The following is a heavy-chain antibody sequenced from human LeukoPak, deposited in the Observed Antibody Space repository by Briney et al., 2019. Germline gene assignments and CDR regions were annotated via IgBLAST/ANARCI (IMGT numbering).Heavy chain of an antibody. Sequence: PGGSLRLSCAASGFTFSSYAMNWVRQAPGKGLEWVSTISGSGGVTYHADSVKGRFTISRDNSANTLYPQMHSLRADDTAVYYCARAGTSGYYYNWYFDLWGRGTLVTVSS. CDR3: ARAGTSGYYYNWYFDL. CDR1: GFTFSSYA. D-gene: IGHD3-22*01. CDR2: ISGSGGVT. J-gene: IGHJ2*01. V-gene: IGHV3-23*01.